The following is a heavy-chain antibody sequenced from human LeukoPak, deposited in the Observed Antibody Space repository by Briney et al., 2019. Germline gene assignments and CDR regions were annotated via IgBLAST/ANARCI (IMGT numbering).Heavy chain of an antibody. D-gene: IGHD3-3*01. CDR2: IYRGEKT. CDR3: ARSLRFLEWSPNWFDP. J-gene: IGHJ5*02. V-gene: IGHV3-66*01. Sequence: PGGSLRLSCEASGFGVSSNYINWVRQAPGKGLEWVSVIYRGEKTYYADSVKGRFTISRDNSKNTLYLQMNSLRTEDTAVYYCARSLRFLEWSPNWFDPWGQGTLVTVAS. CDR1: GFGVSSNY.